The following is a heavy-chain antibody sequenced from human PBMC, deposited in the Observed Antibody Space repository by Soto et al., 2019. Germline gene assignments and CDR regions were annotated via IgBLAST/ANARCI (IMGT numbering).Heavy chain of an antibody. CDR2: IIPILGIA. V-gene: IGHV1-69*02. CDR1: GGTFSSYT. J-gene: IGHJ6*02. Sequence: QVQLVQSGAEVKKPGSSVKVSCKASGGTFSSYTISWVRQAPGQGLEWMGRIIPILGIANYAQKFQGRVTMTANKSTSTAYMELSSLRSEDTAVYYCARVVGAAGDYYYYGMDVWGQGTTVTVSS. CDR3: ARVVGAAGDYYYYGMDV. D-gene: IGHD6-25*01.